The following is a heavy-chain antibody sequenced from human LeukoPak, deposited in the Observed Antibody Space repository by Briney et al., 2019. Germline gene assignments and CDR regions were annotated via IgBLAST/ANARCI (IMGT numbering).Heavy chain of an antibody. V-gene: IGHV3-7*01. Sequence: GGSLRLSCVASGFSIGPFLMTWVRQAPGKGLGGVAHIRGDASQLYYVDSVKGRFTISRDNAKNSLYLQMSNLRAEDTSVYYCARDRNYCSSDRCYDVFDIWGQGTMVTVSS. CDR3: ARDRNYCSSDRCYDVFDI. CDR1: GFSIGPFL. CDR2: IRGDASQL. D-gene: IGHD6-19*01. J-gene: IGHJ3*02.